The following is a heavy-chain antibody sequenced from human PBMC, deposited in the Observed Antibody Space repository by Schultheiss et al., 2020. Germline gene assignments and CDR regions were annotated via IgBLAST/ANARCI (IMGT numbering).Heavy chain of an antibody. CDR3: ARGRGKMTTVTPLGY. Sequence: GESLKISCAASGFTFSSYGMHWVRQAPGKGLEWVAVISYDGTNKYYADSVKGRFSISRDNSKNTLYLQMNSLRAEDTAVYYCARGRGKMTTVTPLGYWGQGTLVTVSS. D-gene: IGHD4-17*01. V-gene: IGHV3-30*03. CDR2: ISYDGTNK. J-gene: IGHJ4*02. CDR1: GFTFSSYG.